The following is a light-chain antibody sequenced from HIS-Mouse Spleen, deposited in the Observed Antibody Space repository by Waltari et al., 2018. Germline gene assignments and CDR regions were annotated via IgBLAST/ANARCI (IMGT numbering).Light chain of an antibody. J-gene: IGLJ3*02. Sequence: QSALTQPASVSGSPGQSSPISCTGTRSDVGSYNLVSWYQQHPGKAPKLMIYEGSKRPSGVSNRFSGSKSGNTASLTISGLQAEDEADYYCCSYAGSSTLVFGGGTKLTVL. CDR1: RSDVGSYNL. V-gene: IGLV2-23*01. CDR2: EGS. CDR3: CSYAGSSTLV.